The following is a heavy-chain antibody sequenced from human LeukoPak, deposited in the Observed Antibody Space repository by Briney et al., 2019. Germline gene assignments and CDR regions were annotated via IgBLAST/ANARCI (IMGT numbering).Heavy chain of an antibody. Sequence: GRSLRLSCAASEFTFSSYAMHWVRQAPGKGLEWVAVISYDGSNKYYADSVKGRFTISRDNSKNTLYLQMNSLRAEDTAVYYCARDNTAAGNWFDPWGQGTLVTVPS. CDR3: ARDNTAAGNWFDP. CDR1: EFTFSSYA. J-gene: IGHJ5*02. V-gene: IGHV3-30*04. CDR2: ISYDGSNK. D-gene: IGHD6-13*01.